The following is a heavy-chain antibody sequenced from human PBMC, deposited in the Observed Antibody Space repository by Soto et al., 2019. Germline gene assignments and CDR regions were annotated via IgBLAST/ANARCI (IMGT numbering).Heavy chain of an antibody. Sequence: LQESVPGLVKASETLSLSCSVSFGPMRGYYWSWIRQPPGKGLEWIANIFYNGGANYNPSLRSRVTISVDKSKNSFCLRLTSVTPADTAVYYCARDGDHDYFYGMDIWGQGTTVTVS. CDR1: FGPMRGYY. CDR2: IFYNGGA. CDR3: ARDGDHDYFYGMDI. J-gene: IGHJ6*02. D-gene: IGHD7-27*01. V-gene: IGHV4-59*01.